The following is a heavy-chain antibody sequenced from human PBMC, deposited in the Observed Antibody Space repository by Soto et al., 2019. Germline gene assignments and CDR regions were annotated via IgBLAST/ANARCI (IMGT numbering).Heavy chain of an antibody. CDR3: AREGYYYDSSGYYYFDY. Sequence: GGSLRLSCAASGFTFDYYGMSWVRQAPGKGLDWVSGINWNGGSTGYADSVKGRFTISRDNAKDSLYLQMNSLRAEDTALYYCAREGYYYDSSGYYYFDYWGQGTLVTVSS. D-gene: IGHD3-22*01. CDR1: GFTFDYYG. CDR2: INWNGGST. J-gene: IGHJ4*02. V-gene: IGHV3-20*04.